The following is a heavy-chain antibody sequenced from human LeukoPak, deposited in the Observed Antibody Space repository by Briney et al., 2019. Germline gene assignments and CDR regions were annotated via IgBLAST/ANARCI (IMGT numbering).Heavy chain of an antibody. CDR1: GFTFSIYE. CDR2: ISGSSRTI. J-gene: IGHJ3*02. CDR3: ARDSVAVAGSDAFDI. V-gene: IGHV3-48*03. D-gene: IGHD6-19*01. Sequence: GGSLRLSCAVSGFTFSIYEMNWVRQAPGKGLEWVSYISGSSRTIFYADSVKGRFTISRDNTKNSLYLQMNSLRAEDTAVYFCARDSVAVAGSDAFDIWGQGTMVSVSS.